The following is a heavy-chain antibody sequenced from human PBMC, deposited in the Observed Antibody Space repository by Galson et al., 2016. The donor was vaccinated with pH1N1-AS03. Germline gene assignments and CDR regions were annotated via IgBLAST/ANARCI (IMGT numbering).Heavy chain of an antibody. CDR3: ARPAHYDSSGRDALDV. D-gene: IGHD3-22*01. Sequence: QSGAEVKKPGDSLKISCKSSGYGFNGYWTGWVRQMPGKGLEWMGNIFSGDSDTIYSPSSQGQVTISADKSTRTTYLQWRSLKASDTAIYYCARPAHYDSSGRDALDVWGQGTMPIVSS. CDR2: IFSGDSDT. V-gene: IGHV5-51*03. CDR1: GYGFNGYW. J-gene: IGHJ3*01.